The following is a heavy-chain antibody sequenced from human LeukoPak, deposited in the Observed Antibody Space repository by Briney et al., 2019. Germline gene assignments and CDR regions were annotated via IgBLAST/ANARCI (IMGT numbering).Heavy chain of an antibody. CDR1: GYSISSGYY. CDR2: IYHSGLI. CDR3: AGDFWSGYFRD. D-gene: IGHD3-3*01. Sequence: SETLSLTCNVSGYSISSGYYWGWIRQPPGKGLEWIANIYHSGLIYYNPSLKSRITISMDTSKNQFSLKLRSVTAADTAVYYCAGDFWSGYFRDWGQGTLVTVSS. J-gene: IGHJ4*02. V-gene: IGHV4-38-2*02.